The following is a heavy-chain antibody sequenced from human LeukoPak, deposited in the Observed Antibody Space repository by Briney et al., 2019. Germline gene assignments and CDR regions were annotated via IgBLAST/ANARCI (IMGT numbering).Heavy chain of an antibody. J-gene: IGHJ4*02. Sequence: GGSLRLSCAASGFTVSSNYMSWVRQAPGKGLEWVSVIYSDGSAYYPDSVKGRFTITRDNSKNTLYLQMNSLRADDTAVYFCAGGFLVRQFDYWGQGTLVAVSS. CDR1: GFTVSSNY. V-gene: IGHV3-53*01. D-gene: IGHD2-8*01. CDR2: IYSDGSA. CDR3: AGGFLVRQFDY.